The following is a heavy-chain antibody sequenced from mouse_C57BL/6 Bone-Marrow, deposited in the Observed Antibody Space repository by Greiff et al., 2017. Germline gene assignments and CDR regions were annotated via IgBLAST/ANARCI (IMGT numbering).Heavy chain of an antibody. CDR2: IDPENGDT. CDR3: TTDYYGSSSYYYAMDY. Sequence: VQLQQSGAELVRPGASVKLSCTASGFNIKDDYMHWVKQRPEQGLEWIGWIDPENGDTDNASKFQGKATITADTSSNTAYLQLSSLTSEDTAVYYCTTDYYGSSSYYYAMDYWGQGTSVTVSS. J-gene: IGHJ4*01. V-gene: IGHV14-4*01. D-gene: IGHD1-1*01. CDR1: GFNIKDDY.